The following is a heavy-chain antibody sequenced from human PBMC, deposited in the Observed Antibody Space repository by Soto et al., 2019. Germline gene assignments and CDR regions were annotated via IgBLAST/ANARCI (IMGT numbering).Heavy chain of an antibody. CDR3: AKNRGRWTISWQYEH. J-gene: IGHJ4*02. V-gene: IGHV3-23*01. CDR1: GFTFSGYA. CDR2: IHGGGNSA. D-gene: IGHD2-15*01. Sequence: GSLRLSCAASGFTFSGYAMSWVRQAPGKGLEWVSVIHGGGNSAYYADSVKGRFTISRDNSKNTLYLQMSSLRGEDTAVYYCAKNRGRWTISWQYEHSGQAPLATVPS.